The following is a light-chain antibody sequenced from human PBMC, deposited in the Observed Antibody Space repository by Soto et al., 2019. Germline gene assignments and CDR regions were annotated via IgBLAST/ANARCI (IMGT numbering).Light chain of an antibody. Sequence: QSALTQPASVSGSPGQSITISCTGTSSDVGGYNYVSWYQQHPGKAPKLMIYEVSNRPSGVSNRFSGSSSGAERYLTISSLQSEDEADYYCQTWGTGIRVFDGGTKLTVL. CDR1: SSDVGGYNY. J-gene: IGLJ3*02. V-gene: IGLV2-14*01. CDR2: EVS. CDR3: QTWGTGIRV.